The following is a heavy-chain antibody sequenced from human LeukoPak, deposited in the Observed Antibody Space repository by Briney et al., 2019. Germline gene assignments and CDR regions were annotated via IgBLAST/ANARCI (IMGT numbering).Heavy chain of an antibody. D-gene: IGHD2-2*01. CDR3: ARQFGTSYYYYGMDV. V-gene: IGHV4-4*07. CDR1: GGSISGGY. J-gene: IGHJ6*02. Sequence: SETLSLTCTVSGGSISGGYWSWIRQPAGKGLEWIGRILSSANPSYNPSLKSRVTMSVDTSKNQFSLKLSSVTAADTAVYYCARQFGTSYYYYGMDVWGQGTTVTVSS. CDR2: ILSSANP.